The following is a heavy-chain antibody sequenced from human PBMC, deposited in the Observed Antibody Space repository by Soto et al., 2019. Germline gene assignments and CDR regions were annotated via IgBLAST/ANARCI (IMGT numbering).Heavy chain of an antibody. Sequence: QVQLVESGGGVVQPGRSLRLSCAASGFTFSSYGMHWVRQAPGKGLEWVAVISYDGSNKYYADSVKGRFTISRDNSKNTLYLQTNSLRAEDTAVYYCAKEGCSGGSCYPRYWGQGTLVTVSS. CDR3: AKEGCSGGSCYPRY. V-gene: IGHV3-30*18. CDR1: GFTFSSYG. J-gene: IGHJ4*02. CDR2: ISYDGSNK. D-gene: IGHD2-15*01.